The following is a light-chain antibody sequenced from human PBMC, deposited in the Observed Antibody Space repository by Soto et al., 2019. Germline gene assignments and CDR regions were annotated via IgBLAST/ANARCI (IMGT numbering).Light chain of an antibody. CDR2: STN. Sequence: QTVVTQEPSFSESPGRTVTLTCGLSSGSVSTSYYPSWYQQTPGQAPRTLIYSTNTRSSGVPDRFSGSILGNKAALTITGAQADEESDYYCVLYMVSGISVFGGGTTLTVL. J-gene: IGLJ3*02. V-gene: IGLV8-61*01. CDR1: SGSVSTSYY. CDR3: VLYMVSGISV.